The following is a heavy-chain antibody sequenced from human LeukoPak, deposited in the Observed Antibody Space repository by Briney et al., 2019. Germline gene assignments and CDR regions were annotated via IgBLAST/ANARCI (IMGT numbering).Heavy chain of an antibody. V-gene: IGHV4-31*03. J-gene: IGHJ4*02. CDR1: GGSISRGGYY. Sequence: SETLSLTCTVSGGSISRGGYYWSWIRQHPGKGLEWIGYIYYSGSTYYNPSLKSRVTISVDTSKNQFSLKLSSVTAADTAVYYCAREKLADSYGLDYWGQGTLVTVSS. CDR2: IYYSGST. CDR3: AREKLADSYGLDY. D-gene: IGHD5-18*01.